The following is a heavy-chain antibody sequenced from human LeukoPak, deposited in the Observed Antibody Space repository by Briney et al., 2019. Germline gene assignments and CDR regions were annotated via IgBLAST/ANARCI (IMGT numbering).Heavy chain of an antibody. CDR3: ARANKYSYGTLFSHASFDY. Sequence: ASVKVSCKASGYTFTGYYMHWVRQAPGQGLEWMGWINPNSGGTNYAQKFQGRVTMTRDTSISTAYMELSRLRSEDTAVYYCARANKYSYGTLFSHASFDYWGQGTLVTVSS. CDR1: GYTFTGYY. CDR2: INPNSGGT. J-gene: IGHJ4*02. D-gene: IGHD5-18*01. V-gene: IGHV1-2*02.